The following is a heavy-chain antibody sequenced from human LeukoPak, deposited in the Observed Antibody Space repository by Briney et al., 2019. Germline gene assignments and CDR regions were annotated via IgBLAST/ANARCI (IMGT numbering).Heavy chain of an antibody. V-gene: IGHV3-7*03. CDR2: IKQDGSEK. D-gene: IGHD4-17*01. CDR1: GFTFSSYW. J-gene: IGHJ4*02. Sequence: GGSLRLSCAASGFTFSSYWMSWVRQAPGKGLEWVANIKQDGSEKYYVVSVKGRFTISRDNAKNSLYLQMNSLRAEDTAVYYCARVDLPTVTTAHFDYWGQGTLATVSS. CDR3: ARVDLPTVTTAHFDY.